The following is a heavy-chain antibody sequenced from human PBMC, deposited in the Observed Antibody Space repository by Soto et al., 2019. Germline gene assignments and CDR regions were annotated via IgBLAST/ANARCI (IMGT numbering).Heavy chain of an antibody. J-gene: IGHJ6*02. V-gene: IGHV4-61*01. CDR2: IYYSGST. CDR1: GGSVSSNSYS. Sequence: PSETLSLTCTVSGGSVSSNSYSWGWIRQPPGKGLEWIGYIYYSGSTNYNPSLKSRVTISVDTSKNQFSLKLSSVTAADTAVYYCARQIVPGIAAAGKAFVGYVYYYYGMDVWGQGTTVTVSS. CDR3: ARQIVPGIAAAGKAFVGYVYYYYGMDV. D-gene: IGHD6-13*01.